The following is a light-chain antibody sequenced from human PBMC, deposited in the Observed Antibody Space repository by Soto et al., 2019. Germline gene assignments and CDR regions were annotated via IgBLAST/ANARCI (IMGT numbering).Light chain of an antibody. Sequence: QSALTQPPSVSAAPGQKVIISCSGSSSNIGNNYVSWYQQLPGTAPKLLIYENNKRPSGIPDRFSGSKSGTSATLGITGLQTGDEADYYCGTWDNSLSAGVFGGGTKLTVL. CDR2: ENN. V-gene: IGLV1-51*02. CDR3: GTWDNSLSAGV. CDR1: SSNIGNNY. J-gene: IGLJ3*02.